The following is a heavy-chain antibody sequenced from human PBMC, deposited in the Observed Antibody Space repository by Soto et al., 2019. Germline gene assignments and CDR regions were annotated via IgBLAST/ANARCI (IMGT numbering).Heavy chain of an antibody. CDR3: AKSKGSRYDFWSGPDY. J-gene: IGHJ4*02. V-gene: IGHV3-30*18. Sequence: GGSLRLSCAASGFTFSSYGMHWVRQAPGKGLEWVAVISYDGSNKYYADSVKGRFTISRDNSKNTLYLQMNSLRAEDTAVYYCAKSKGSRYDFWSGPDYWGQGTLVTSPQ. CDR1: GFTFSSYG. D-gene: IGHD3-3*01. CDR2: ISYDGSNK.